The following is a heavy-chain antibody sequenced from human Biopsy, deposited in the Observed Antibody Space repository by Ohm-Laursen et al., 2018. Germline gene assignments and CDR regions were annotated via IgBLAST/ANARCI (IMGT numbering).Heavy chain of an antibody. CDR3: AKNSGYSHGY. CDR2: IYYTGKT. V-gene: IGHV4-59*07. Sequence: SDTLSLTCTVSDGSISGYYWSWIRQAPGNGLEWIGFIYYTGKTKSNPSLKSRLTMSVDTSKNQFSLNLTTVTTADTAVYYCAKNSGYSHGYWGPGILVTVPS. CDR1: DGSISGYY. J-gene: IGHJ4*01. D-gene: IGHD3-22*01.